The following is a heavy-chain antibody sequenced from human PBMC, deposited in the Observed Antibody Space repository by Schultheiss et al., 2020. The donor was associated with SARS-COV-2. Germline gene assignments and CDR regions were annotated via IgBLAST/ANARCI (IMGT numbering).Heavy chain of an antibody. Sequence: GSLRLSCTVSGYSISSGYYWGWIRQPPGKGLEWIGSIYHSGSTYYNPSLKSRVTISVDTSKNQFSLKLSSVTAADTAVYYCARVVGGPTFEAFFGMDVWGQGTTVTVSS. CDR2: IYHSGST. J-gene: IGHJ6*02. CDR3: ARVVGGPTFEAFFGMDV. V-gene: IGHV4-38-2*02. D-gene: IGHD1-26*01. CDR1: GYSISSGYY.